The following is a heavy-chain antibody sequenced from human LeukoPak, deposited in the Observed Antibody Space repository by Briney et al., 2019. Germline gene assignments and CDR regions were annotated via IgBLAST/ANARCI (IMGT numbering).Heavy chain of an antibody. CDR1: GGSISSSYYY. V-gene: IGHV3-74*01. CDR2: INTDGSTT. CDR3: ARGRPYGFDY. J-gene: IGHJ4*02. Sequence: LSLTCTVSGGSISSSYYYWGWIRQPPGKGLEWVSHINTDGSTTTYADSVKGRFTVSRDNAKNTLYLQMNSLRAEDTAVYFCARGRPYGFDYWGQGTLVTVSS. D-gene: IGHD3-10*01.